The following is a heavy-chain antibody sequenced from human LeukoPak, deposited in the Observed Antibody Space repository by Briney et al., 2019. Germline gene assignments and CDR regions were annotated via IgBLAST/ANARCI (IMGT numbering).Heavy chain of an antibody. V-gene: IGHV1-2*02. J-gene: IGHJ4*02. Sequence: ASVKVSCKASGYTFTGYYMHWVRQAPGQGLEWMGWINPNSGGTNYAQKFQGRVTMTRDTSISTAYMELSRLRSDDTAVYYCARSPYSSSSGGDYWGQGTLVTVSS. CDR1: GYTFTGYY. CDR3: ARSPYSSSSGGDY. D-gene: IGHD6-6*01. CDR2: INPNSGGT.